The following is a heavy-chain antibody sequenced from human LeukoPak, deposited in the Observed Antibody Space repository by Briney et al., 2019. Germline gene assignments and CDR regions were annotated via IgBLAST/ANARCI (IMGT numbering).Heavy chain of an antibody. CDR2: IYTSGST. V-gene: IGHV4-4*09. J-gene: IGHJ4*02. CDR1: GGSISSYY. D-gene: IGHD5-24*01. Sequence: PSETLSLTCTVSGGSISSYYWSWIRQPPGKGLEWIGYIYTSGSTNYNPSLKSRVTISVDTSKNQFSLKLSSVTAADTAVYYCARQRGDGYHELPFDYWGQGTLVTVSS. CDR3: ARQRGDGYHELPFDY.